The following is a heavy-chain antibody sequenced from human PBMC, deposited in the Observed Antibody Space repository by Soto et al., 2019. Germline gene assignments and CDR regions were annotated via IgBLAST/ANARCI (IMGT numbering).Heavy chain of an antibody. D-gene: IGHD6-25*01. V-gene: IGHV1-3*01. J-gene: IGHJ4*02. Sequence: QVQLVQSGAEVKKPGASVKVSCKASGYTFTSYAIHWVRQAPVQRLEWMGWINGGNGDTKYSEEFQGRVTITRDTSESTAYMELSTLRPEDTAVYYCATAYSSGWAFDNWGQGTLVTVSS. CDR3: ATAYSSGWAFDN. CDR1: GYTFTSYA. CDR2: INGGNGDT.